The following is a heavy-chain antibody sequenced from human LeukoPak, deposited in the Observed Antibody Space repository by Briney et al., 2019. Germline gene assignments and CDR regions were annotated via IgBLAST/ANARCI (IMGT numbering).Heavy chain of an antibody. CDR2: IYYTGST. CDR3: ARLRPSIGAAGTFDY. J-gene: IGHJ4*02. V-gene: IGHV4-59*08. CDR1: GGSISSYY. Sequence: SETLSLTCTVSGGSISSYYWSWIRQPPGKGLEWIGYIYYTGSTKYDASLKSRVTISVDTSKNQFSLKLSSVTAADTAVYYCARLRPSIGAAGTFDYWGQGTLVTVSS. D-gene: IGHD6-13*01.